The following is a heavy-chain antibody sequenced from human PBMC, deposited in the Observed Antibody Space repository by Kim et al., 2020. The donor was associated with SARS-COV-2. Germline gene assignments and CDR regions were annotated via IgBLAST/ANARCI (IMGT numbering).Heavy chain of an antibody. Sequence: GGSLRLSCTASGLTFSQYAMHWVRRVPGGGLDWVAAISETGLNKFYANSARGRFTVSRDNSRSTLYLELNGLRVEDTAVYYCATSYVDVVPRSSSLIYLWGHGTLVTVSS. V-gene: IGHV3-30-3*01. J-gene: IGHJ4*01. CDR2: ISETGLNK. CDR1: GLTFSQYA. D-gene: IGHD2-21*01. CDR3: ATSYVDVVPRSSSLIYL.